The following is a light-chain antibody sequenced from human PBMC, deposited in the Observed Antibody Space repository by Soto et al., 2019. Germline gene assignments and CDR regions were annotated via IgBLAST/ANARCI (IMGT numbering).Light chain of an antibody. Sequence: QSALTQPASVSGSPGQSITISCTGTSSDVGAYNYVSWFQQHPGKAPKLMIYDVTNRPSGVSNRCSGSKSGNTASLTISWLQSEDEAYYYCCSYTSSSTYVFGTGTKVTVL. CDR3: CSYTSSSTYV. V-gene: IGLV2-14*01. CDR2: DVT. CDR1: SSDVGAYNY. J-gene: IGLJ1*01.